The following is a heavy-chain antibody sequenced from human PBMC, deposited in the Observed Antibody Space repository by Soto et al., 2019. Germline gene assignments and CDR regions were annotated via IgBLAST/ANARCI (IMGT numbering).Heavy chain of an antibody. V-gene: IGHV3-64D*06. CDR2: ISSNGDST. Sequence: GGSLRLSCSASGFTFSMFSMHWVRQAPGKGLEYVSGISSNGDSTYYADSVKGRFTISRDNSKNTLYLQMSSLRAVDTAVYYCVHPRSTVQIPPTWGQGTLVTSPQ. D-gene: IGHD4-17*01. CDR1: GFTFSMFS. CDR3: VHPRSTVQIPPT. J-gene: IGHJ5*02.